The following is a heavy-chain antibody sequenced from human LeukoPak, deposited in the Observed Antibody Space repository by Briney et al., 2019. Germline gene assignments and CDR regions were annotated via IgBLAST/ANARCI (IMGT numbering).Heavy chain of an antibody. V-gene: IGHV4-59*01. J-gene: IGHJ3*02. CDR1: GGSISSYY. CDR3: ARFDSSGHEAFDI. CDR2: IYYSGST. D-gene: IGHD3-22*01. Sequence: SETLSLTCTVSGGSISSYYWSWIRQPPGKGLEWIGYIYYSGSTNYNPSLKSRVTISVDTSKNQFSLKLSSVTAADTAVYYCARFDSSGHEAFDIWGQGTMVTVSS.